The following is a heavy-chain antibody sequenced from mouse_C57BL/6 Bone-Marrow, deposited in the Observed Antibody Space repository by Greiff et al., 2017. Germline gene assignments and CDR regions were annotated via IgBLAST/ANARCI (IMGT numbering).Heavy chain of an antibody. V-gene: IGHV1-61*01. CDR1: GYTFTSYW. Sequence: VQLQQPGAELVRPGSSVKLSCKASGYTFTSYWMDWVKQRPGQGLEWIGNIYPSDSETHYNQKFKDKATLTVDKSSSTAYMQLSSLTSEDSAVYYCARRGLRRYFDYWGQGTTLTVSS. D-gene: IGHD2-4*01. J-gene: IGHJ2*01. CDR3: ARRGLRRYFDY. CDR2: IYPSDSET.